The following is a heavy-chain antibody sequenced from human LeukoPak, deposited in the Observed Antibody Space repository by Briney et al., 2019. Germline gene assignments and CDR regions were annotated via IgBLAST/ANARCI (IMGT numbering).Heavy chain of an antibody. Sequence: SETLSLTCAVYGGSFSGYYWSWIRQPPGKGLEWIGEINHSGSTNYNPSLKSRVTISVDTSKNQFSLKLSSVTAADTAVYYCARGQVGNDYGDYKDYWGQGTLVTVSS. J-gene: IGHJ4*02. V-gene: IGHV4-34*01. CDR3: ARGQVGNDYGDYKDY. CDR1: GGSFSGYY. D-gene: IGHD4-17*01. CDR2: INHSGST.